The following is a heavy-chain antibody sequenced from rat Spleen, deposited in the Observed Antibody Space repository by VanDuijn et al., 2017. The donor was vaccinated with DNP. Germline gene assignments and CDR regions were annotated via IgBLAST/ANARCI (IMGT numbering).Heavy chain of an antibody. J-gene: IGHJ1*01. CDR2: INYSGST. Sequence: EVQLQESGPGLVRPSQSFSLTCSVTGYSITSNYWAWIRKFPGNKMEWIGYINYSGSTGYNPSLKSRISITRDTSKNQFFLQLNSVTTEDTATYYCARGISSYYGYNSYWYFDFWGPGTMVTVSS. D-gene: IGHD1-9*01. V-gene: IGHV3-1*01. CDR3: ARGISSYYGYNSYWYFDF. CDR1: GYSITSNY.